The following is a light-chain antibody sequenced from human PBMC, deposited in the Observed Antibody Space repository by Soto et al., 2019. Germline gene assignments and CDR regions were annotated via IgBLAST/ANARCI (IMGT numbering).Light chain of an antibody. V-gene: IGKV3-11*01. Sequence: EIVLTQSPATLSLSPGERATLSCRASQSVSSYLAWYQQRPGQAPRLLIYDASNRATGIPVRFSGSGSGTDFTLTISSLEHEDFAVYYCQQRSDWPITFGQGTRLEIK. CDR3: QQRSDWPIT. CDR2: DAS. J-gene: IGKJ5*01. CDR1: QSVSSY.